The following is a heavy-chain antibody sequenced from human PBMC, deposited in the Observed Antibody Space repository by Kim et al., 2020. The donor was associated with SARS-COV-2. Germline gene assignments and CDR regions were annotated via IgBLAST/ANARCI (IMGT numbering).Heavy chain of an antibody. CDR2: INAGNGNT. D-gene: IGHD3-22*01. CDR3: ARVGQYYYDPSAGDYYGMDV. CDR1: GYTFTSYA. V-gene: IGHV1-3*01. Sequence: ASVKVSCKASGYTFTSYAMHWVRQAPGQRPEWMGWINAGNGNTKYSQKVQGRVTITRDTSASTAYMELSSLRSEDTAVYYCARVGQYYYDPSAGDYYGMDVWGQGTTVTVSS. J-gene: IGHJ6*02.